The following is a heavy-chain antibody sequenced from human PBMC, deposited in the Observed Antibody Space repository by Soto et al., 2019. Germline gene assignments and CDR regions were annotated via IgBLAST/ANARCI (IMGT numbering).Heavy chain of an antibody. D-gene: IGHD3-3*01. CDR1: GYTFTSYA. CDR3: ARNYDFWSGYYRPIYGMDV. J-gene: IGHJ6*02. V-gene: IGHV1-3*01. Sequence: QVQLVQSGAEVKKPGASVKVSCKASGYTFTSYAMHWVRQAPGQRLEWMGWINAGNGNTKYSQKFQGRVTITRDTSASTAYMELSSLTSEDTAVYYCARNYDFWSGYYRPIYGMDVWGQGTTVTVSS. CDR2: INAGNGNT.